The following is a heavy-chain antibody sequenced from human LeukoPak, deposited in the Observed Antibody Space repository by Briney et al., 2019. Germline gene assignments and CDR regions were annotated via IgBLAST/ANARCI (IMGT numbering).Heavy chain of an antibody. CDR2: INHSGST. CDR3: ARRGYSYYYYMDV. J-gene: IGHJ6*03. V-gene: IGHV4-34*01. CDR1: GGSFSGYY. Sequence: PSETLSLTCAVYGGSFSGYYWSWSRQPLGKGLEWIAEINHSGSTNYNPSLKSRVTISVDTSKNQFSLKLSSVTAADTAVYYCARRGYSYYYYMDVWGKGTTVTVSS.